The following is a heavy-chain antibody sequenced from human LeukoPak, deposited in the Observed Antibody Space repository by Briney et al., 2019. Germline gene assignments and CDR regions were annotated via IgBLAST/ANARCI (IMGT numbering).Heavy chain of an antibody. CDR3: AKVVQYTASTGTGLDY. Sequence: KYYADSVKGRFTISRDNSKNTLYPQMNSLRAEDTAVYYCAKVVQYTASTGTGLDYWGQGTLVTVSS. J-gene: IGHJ4*02. CDR2: K. V-gene: IGHV3-33*06. D-gene: IGHD6-13*01.